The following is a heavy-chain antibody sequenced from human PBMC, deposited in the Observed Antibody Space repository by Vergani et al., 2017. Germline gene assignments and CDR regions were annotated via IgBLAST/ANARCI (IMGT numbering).Heavy chain of an antibody. V-gene: IGHV3-23*01. CDR1: GFTFSSYA. J-gene: IGHJ4*02. CDR3: ARESGSYYDYDY. CDR2: ISGSGGST. Sequence: EVQLLESGGGLVQPGGSLRLSCAASGFTFSSYAMSWVRQAPGKGLEWVSAISGSGGSTYYADSVKGRFTISRDNAKNSLYLQMNSLRAEDTAVYYCARESGSYYDYDYWGQGTLVTVSS. D-gene: IGHD1-26*01.